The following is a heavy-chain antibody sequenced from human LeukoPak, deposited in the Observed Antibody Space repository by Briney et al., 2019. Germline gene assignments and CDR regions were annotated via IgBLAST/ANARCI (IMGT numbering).Heavy chain of an antibody. V-gene: IGHV3-20*04. J-gene: IGHJ4*02. CDR1: GFTFGDYA. CDR2: LFWNGGGT. CDR3: AREMEGYYYGSGSAGFGFDI. D-gene: IGHD3-10*01. Sequence: GGSLRLSCTASGFTFGDYAMTWVRQAPGRGLEWVSGLFWNGGGTVYADSVKGRFTISRDNAKNSLYLQMNSLRAEDTALYYCAREMEGYYYGSGSAGFGFDIWGQGTLVTVSS.